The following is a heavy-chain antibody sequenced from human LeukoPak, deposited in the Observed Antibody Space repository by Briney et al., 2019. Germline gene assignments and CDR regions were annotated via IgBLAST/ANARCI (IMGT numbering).Heavy chain of an antibody. D-gene: IGHD4-17*01. CDR1: GGSFSGYY. Sequence: SETLSLTCAVYGGSFSGYYWSWIRQPPGTGLEWIGEINHSGSTNYNPSLKSRVTISVDTSKNQFSLKLSSVTAADTAVYYCARRHDYGDYVCDYWGQGTLVTVSS. V-gene: IGHV4-34*01. CDR2: INHSGST. J-gene: IGHJ4*02. CDR3: ARRHDYGDYVCDY.